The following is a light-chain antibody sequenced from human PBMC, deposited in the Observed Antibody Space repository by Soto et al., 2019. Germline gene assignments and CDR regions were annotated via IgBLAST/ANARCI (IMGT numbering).Light chain of an antibody. CDR3: QQTYSNFVS. V-gene: IGKV1-39*01. Sequence: DIQMTQSPSSLSASVGDRVTITCRSSQTISTYLQWFHQKPGKAPNLLIYDASSLQTGVPSRFSGRGSGTDFTLTISSLQPEDFGTYYCQQTYSNFVSFGGGTRVEMK. J-gene: IGKJ4*01. CDR1: QTISTY. CDR2: DAS.